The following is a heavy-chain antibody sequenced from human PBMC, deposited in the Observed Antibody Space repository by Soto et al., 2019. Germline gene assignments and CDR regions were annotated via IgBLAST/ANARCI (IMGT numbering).Heavy chain of an antibody. CDR2: INGNTGST. Sequence: QVQLVQSGAEVKKPGASVKVSCKTPGNFCSKYGISWVRQAPGQGLEWMGWINGNTGSTNYAQKFRGRVTMTTDTSTVMVYMELSSLTSDDTAIYYCGRDGDQWDQRYLDSWGQGTLVSV. J-gene: IGHJ5*01. CDR1: GNFCSKYG. V-gene: IGHV1-18*01. CDR3: GRDGDQWDQRYLDS. D-gene: IGHD1-26*01.